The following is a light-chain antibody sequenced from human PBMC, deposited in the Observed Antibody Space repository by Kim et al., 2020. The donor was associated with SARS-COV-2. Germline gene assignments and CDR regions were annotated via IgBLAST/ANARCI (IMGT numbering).Light chain of an antibody. CDR2: QAS. CDR1: ENIKYY. Sequence: SASVGDSVTITGRASENIKYYLSWFQQKLGKAPKLLLYQASDLEDGVPSRFSGSGSGTDFTLTITSLQPDDFATYYCLHFNSYSGTFGQGTKLEI. CDR3: LHFNSYSGT. J-gene: IGKJ2*01. V-gene: IGKV1-5*03.